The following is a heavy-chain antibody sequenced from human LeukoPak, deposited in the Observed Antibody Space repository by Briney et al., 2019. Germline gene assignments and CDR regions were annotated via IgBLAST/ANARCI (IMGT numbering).Heavy chain of an antibody. D-gene: IGHD3-3*01. CDR3: ASLGAYDFWSGYSSDY. CDR1: GFTFSSYS. V-gene: IGHV3-21*01. J-gene: IGHJ4*02. Sequence: SGGSLRLSCAASGFTFSSYSMNWVRQAPGKGLEWVSSISSSSSYIYYADSVKGRFTISRDNAKHSLYLQMNSLRAEDTAVYYCASLGAYDFWSGYSSDYWGQGTLVTVSS. CDR2: ISSSSSYI.